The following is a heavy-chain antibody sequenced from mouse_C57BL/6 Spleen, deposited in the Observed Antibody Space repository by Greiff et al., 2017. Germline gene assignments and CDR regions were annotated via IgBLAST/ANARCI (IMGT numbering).Heavy chain of an antibody. Sequence: GGGLVQPKGSLNLSCAASGFTFNTYAMHWVRQATGKGLEWVARIRSKSSNYETYYADSVKDRFTISRDDSQSMLYLQMNNLKTEDTALSYCVRDRRYGSSSWFAYWGHGTLVTVAA. V-gene: IGHV10-3*01. CDR1: GFTFNTYA. D-gene: IGHD1-1*01. CDR3: VRDRRYGSSSWFAY. CDR2: IRSKSSNYET. J-gene: IGHJ3*01.